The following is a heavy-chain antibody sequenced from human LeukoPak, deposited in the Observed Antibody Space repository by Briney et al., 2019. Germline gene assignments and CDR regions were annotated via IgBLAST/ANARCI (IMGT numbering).Heavy chain of an antibody. CDR3: AREYSAFEI. V-gene: IGHV4-59*02. CDR2: MYYSGST. J-gene: IGHJ3*02. D-gene: IGHD1-1*01. CDR1: GGSVINYY. Sequence: SETLSLTCNVSGGSVINYYWTWMRQPPGKGLEWIGHMYYSGSTNYNPSLESRVTISLDTSRSQFSLKLNSVTAADTAVYYCAREYSAFEIWGPGTMVTVSS.